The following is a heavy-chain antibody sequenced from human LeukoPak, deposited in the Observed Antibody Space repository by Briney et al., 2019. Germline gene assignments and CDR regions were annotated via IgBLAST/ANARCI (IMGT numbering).Heavy chain of an antibody. CDR2: INHSGST. CDR1: GGSFSGYY. D-gene: IGHD4-11*01. V-gene: IGHV4-34*01. J-gene: IGHJ4*02. Sequence: SETLSLTCAVYGGSFSGYYWSWIRQPPGKGLEWIGEINHSGSTNYNPSLKSRVTISVDTSKNQFSLKLSSVTAADTAVYYCARESYVLRSNYLPLDYWGQGTLVTVSS. CDR3: ARESYVLRSNYLPLDY.